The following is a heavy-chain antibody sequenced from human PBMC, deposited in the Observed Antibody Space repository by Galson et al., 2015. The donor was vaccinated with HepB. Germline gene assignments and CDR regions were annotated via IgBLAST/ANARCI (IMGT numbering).Heavy chain of an antibody. J-gene: IGHJ4*02. Sequence: SLRLSCAASGFTFSSYWMHWVRQAPGKGLVWVSRIKTDGSYTSYADSVKGRFTICRDNAKNTVYLEMNSLRTEDTSIYYCVRSSNFDTWGQGTLVTVSS. CDR3: VRSSNFDT. CDR1: GFTFSSYW. D-gene: IGHD2-2*01. V-gene: IGHV3-74*01. CDR2: IKTDGSYT.